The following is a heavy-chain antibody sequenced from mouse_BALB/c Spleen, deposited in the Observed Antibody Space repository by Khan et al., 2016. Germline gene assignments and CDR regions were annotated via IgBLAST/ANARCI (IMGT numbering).Heavy chain of an antibody. Sequence: EVKLLESGPSLVKPSQTLSLTCSVTGDSITSGYWNWIRKFPGNKLEYMGYISYSGSTYYNPSLKSRISITRDTSKNQYYLQLNSVTTEDTATYYCARDYYGSIRYYYAMDYWGQGTPVTVSS. CDR1: GDSITSGY. D-gene: IGHD1-1*01. CDR2: ISYSGST. J-gene: IGHJ4*01. CDR3: ARDYYGSIRYYYAMDY. V-gene: IGHV3-8*02.